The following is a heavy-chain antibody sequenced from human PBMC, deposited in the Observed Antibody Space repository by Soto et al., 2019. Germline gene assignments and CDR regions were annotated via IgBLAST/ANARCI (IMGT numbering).Heavy chain of an antibody. D-gene: IGHD3-22*01. CDR3: ARDLSGDSRGP. CDR1: GFTFSNYG. CDR2: IWYDGSNK. J-gene: IGHJ5*02. V-gene: IGHV3-33*01. Sequence: PGGSLRLSCAASGFTFSNYGMHWVRQAPGKGLEWVAVIWYDGSNKYYADSVKGRFTISRDNSKNTLDLQMNSLRAEDTAVYYWARDLSGDSRGPWGQGTLVTVSS.